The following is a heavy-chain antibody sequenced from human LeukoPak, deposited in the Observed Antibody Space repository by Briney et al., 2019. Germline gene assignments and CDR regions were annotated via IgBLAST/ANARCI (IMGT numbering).Heavy chain of an antibody. CDR1: GFTFTNAR. CDR3: TSDDPVNRS. CDR2: MKSKTNGETT. V-gene: IGHV3-15*01. Sequence: GGSLRLSCAASGFTFTNARMSWVRQAPGKGLEWVGRMKSKTNGETTDYAAPLKGRFTISRDDSKNTLFLQVNTLKTEDTAMYYCTSDDPVNRSWGQGTLVTVSS. J-gene: IGHJ4*02.